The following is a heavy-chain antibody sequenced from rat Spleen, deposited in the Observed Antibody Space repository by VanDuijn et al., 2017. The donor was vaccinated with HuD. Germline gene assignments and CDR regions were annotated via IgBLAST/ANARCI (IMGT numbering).Heavy chain of an antibody. CDR1: GFSLTSYN. V-gene: IGHV2-45*01. Sequence: QVQLMESGPGLVQPSETLSLTCTVSGFSLTSYNVHWVRQPPGKGLEWMGEMWSGGSTDYNSALKSRLSISRDTSKNQVFLKMNSLQSEGTTTYYCARDLDCYFDYWGQGVMVTVSS. J-gene: IGHJ2*01. CDR2: MWSGGST. CDR3: ARDLDCYFDY. D-gene: IGHD1-12*03.